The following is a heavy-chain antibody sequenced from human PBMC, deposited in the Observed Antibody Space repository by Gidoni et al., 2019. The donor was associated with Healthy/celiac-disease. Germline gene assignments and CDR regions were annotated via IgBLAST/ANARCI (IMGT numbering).Heavy chain of an antibody. Sequence: QVQLVQSGAEVKKAGSSVKVSCKALGGTFSSYAISWVRQAPGQGLEWMGGIIHIFGTANYAQNVQGRVTMTEDESTSTAYMELSSLRSEDTAVYDCARDKGELRDYYCYVMDVWGQGTTVTVS. CDR1: GGTFSSYA. CDR3: ARDKGELRDYYCYVMDV. D-gene: IGHD1-7*01. J-gene: IGHJ6*02. V-gene: IGHV1-69*01. CDR2: IIHIFGTA.